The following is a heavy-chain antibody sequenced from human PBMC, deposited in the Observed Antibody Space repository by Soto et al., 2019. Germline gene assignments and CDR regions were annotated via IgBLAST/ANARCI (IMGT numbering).Heavy chain of an antibody. CDR2: IIPILGIA. V-gene: IGHV1-69*02. CDR3: ARVRGSGSYYNGHYGMDV. J-gene: IGHJ6*02. CDR1: GGTFSSYT. Sequence: QVQLVQSGAEVKKPGSSVKVSCKASGGTFSSYTISWVRQAPGQGLEWMGRIIPILGIANYAQKFQGRVTITADKCTSTAYMELSSLRSEDTAVYYCARVRGSGSYYNGHYGMDVWGQGTTVTVSS. D-gene: IGHD3-10*01.